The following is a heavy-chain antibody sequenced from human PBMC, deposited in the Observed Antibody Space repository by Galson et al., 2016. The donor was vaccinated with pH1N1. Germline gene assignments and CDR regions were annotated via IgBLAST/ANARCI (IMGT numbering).Heavy chain of an antibody. CDR1: GYTFTDYD. D-gene: IGHD2-15*01. V-gene: IGHV1-8*01. J-gene: IGHJ4*02. Sequence: SVKVSCKASGYTFTDYDINWVRQGTGQGLEWMGWMNPSNDNTGYAQKFQGRVTMTRNTSINTAYMELSSLRSEDTAVYYCARGGYCSGGSCYDVFDYWCQGTLVTVS. CDR3: ARGGYCSGGSCYDVFDY. CDR2: MNPSNDNT.